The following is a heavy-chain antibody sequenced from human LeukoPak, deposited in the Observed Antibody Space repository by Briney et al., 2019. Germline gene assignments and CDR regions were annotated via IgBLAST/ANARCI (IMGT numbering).Heavy chain of an antibody. Sequence: GASVKVSCKASGYTFTGYYMHWVRQATGQGLEWMGWMNPNSGNTGYAQKFQGRVTITRNTSISTAYMELSSLRSEDTAVYYCARTTRLGTDYWGQGTLVTVSS. J-gene: IGHJ4*02. CDR2: MNPNSGNT. CDR3: ARTTRLGTDY. CDR1: GYTFTGYY. V-gene: IGHV1-8*03. D-gene: IGHD1/OR15-1a*01.